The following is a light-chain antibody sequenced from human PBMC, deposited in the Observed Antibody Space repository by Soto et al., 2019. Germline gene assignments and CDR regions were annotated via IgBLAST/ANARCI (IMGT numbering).Light chain of an antibody. J-gene: IGLJ2*01. V-gene: IGLV2-8*01. CDR2: EVT. CDR3: SSYVVSNVVF. CDR1: RDDVGGYNY. Sequence: QSALTQRPSASGSPGQSVTISCAGTRDDVGGYNYVSWYQHHPGKAPKLLIYEVTKRPSGVPDRFPGSKSGNTAYLTVSGLRAEDEALYYCSSYVVSNVVFFGGGTQLTVL.